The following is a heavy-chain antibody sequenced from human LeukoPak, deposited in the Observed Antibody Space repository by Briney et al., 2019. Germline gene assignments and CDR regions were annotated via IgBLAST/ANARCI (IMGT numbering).Heavy chain of an antibody. CDR3: ARPILLWFGELTVDV. Sequence: PGGSLRLSCAASGFTFSSYSMNWFRQAPGKGLDWFSSISSSSSYIYYADSVKGRFTISRDNAKNSLYLQMNSLRAEDTAVYYCARPILLWFGELTVDVWGKGTTVTVSS. CDR1: GFTFSSYS. V-gene: IGHV3-21*01. D-gene: IGHD3-10*01. J-gene: IGHJ6*04. CDR2: ISSSSSYI.